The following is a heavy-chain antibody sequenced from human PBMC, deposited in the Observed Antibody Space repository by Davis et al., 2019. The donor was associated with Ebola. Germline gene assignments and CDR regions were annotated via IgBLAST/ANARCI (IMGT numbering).Heavy chain of an antibody. CDR2: IYYSGNT. CDR1: GGSISSSNYY. CDR3: ARVSSHYYYYYMDV. V-gene: IGHV4-39*07. D-gene: IGHD6-13*01. Sequence: PSETLSLTCTVSGGSISSSNYYWAWIRQPPGKGLEWFGSIYYSGNTYYNPSLESRVTISIDTSKNQFSLRLSSVTAADTAVYYCARVSSHYYYYYMDVWGKGTTVTVSS. J-gene: IGHJ6*03.